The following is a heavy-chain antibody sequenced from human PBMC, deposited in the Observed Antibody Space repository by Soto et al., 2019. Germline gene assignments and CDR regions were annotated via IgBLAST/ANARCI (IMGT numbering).Heavy chain of an antibody. CDR1: GFIVSGSY. Sequence: EVQLVESGGDLVQPGGSLRLSCVASGFIVSGSYMSWVRQAPGEGLEWLSVMYPDGSRQYAESVKGRFVISRQNSENTVYLQMNSLRNEDTAVYYCAKDRGNYGDGGLDYWGQGTLVTVSS. D-gene: IGHD4-17*01. J-gene: IGHJ4*02. V-gene: IGHV3-53*04. CDR2: MYPDGSR. CDR3: AKDRGNYGDGGLDY.